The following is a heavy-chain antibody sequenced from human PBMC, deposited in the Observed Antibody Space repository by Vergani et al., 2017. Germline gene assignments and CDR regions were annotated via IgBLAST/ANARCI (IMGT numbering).Heavy chain of an antibody. V-gene: IGHV3-11*01. CDR1: GFTFSDYY. CDR2: ISSSGTTI. CDR3: ARTPVLLLFGELTHYFDY. J-gene: IGHJ4*02. D-gene: IGHD3-10*01. Sequence: QVQLVESGGDLVKPGGSLRLSCAASGFTFSDYYMSWIRQAPGKGREWVSYISSSGTTIYYADSLKGRFTISRDNAKNSLYLQLNSLRAEDTAVYYCARTPVLLLFGELTHYFDYWGQGTLVTVSS.